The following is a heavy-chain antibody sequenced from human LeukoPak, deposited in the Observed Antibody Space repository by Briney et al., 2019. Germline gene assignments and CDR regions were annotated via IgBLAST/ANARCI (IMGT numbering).Heavy chain of an antibody. D-gene: IGHD6-19*01. CDR2: IIPIFGTA. J-gene: IGHJ4*02. Sequence: SVKVSCKASGGTFSNYAISWVRQAPGQGLEWMGGIIPIFGTANYAQKLQDRVTLSMEESTSTAYMELSSLRSEDTAVYYCARAGSSGWSRYWGQGTLVTVSS. CDR1: GGTFSNYA. CDR3: ARAGSSGWSRY. V-gene: IGHV1-69*05.